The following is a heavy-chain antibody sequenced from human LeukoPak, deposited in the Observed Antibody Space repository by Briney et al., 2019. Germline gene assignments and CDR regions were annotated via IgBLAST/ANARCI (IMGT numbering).Heavy chain of an antibody. D-gene: IGHD6-6*01. CDR2: INHSGST. CDR1: GGSFSGYY. Sequence: SETLSLTCAVYGGSFSGYYWSWIRQPPGKGLEWIGEINHSGSTNYNPSLKSRVTISVDTSKNQFSLKLSSVTAADTAVYYCQLGTYSSSFDYWGQGTLVTVSS. CDR3: QLGTYSSSFDY. J-gene: IGHJ4*02. V-gene: IGHV4-34*03.